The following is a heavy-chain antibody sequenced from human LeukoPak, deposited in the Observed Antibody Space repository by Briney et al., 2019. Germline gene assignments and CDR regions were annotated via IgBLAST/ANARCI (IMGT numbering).Heavy chain of an antibody. CDR1: GYTFTSYY. V-gene: IGHV1-46*01. Sequence: ASVKAACKAAGYTFTSYYMHCVRQAPGQGLEWMGIINPRGGSTSYAQKFQGRVTMTRVMSTSTVYMELSSLRSEDTAVYYCAREVDGDYMDYWGQGTLVTVSS. CDR2: INPRGGST. J-gene: IGHJ4*02. D-gene: IGHD4-17*01. CDR3: AREVDGDYMDY.